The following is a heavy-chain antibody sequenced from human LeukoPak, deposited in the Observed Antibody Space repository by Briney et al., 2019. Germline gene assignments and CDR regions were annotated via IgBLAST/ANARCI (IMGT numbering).Heavy chain of an antibody. J-gene: IGHJ4*02. CDR2: INPDGSVT. Sequence: GGSLRLSCAASGFTFSSDWMHWVRQGPGKGLVWVSRINPDGSVTSHADSVTGRFTISRDNAKNTLYLQMNSLRAEDTAVYYCARDSGSGSYSGYWGLGTLVTVSS. CDR1: GFTFSSDW. CDR3: ARDSGSGSYSGY. V-gene: IGHV3-74*01. D-gene: IGHD3-10*01.